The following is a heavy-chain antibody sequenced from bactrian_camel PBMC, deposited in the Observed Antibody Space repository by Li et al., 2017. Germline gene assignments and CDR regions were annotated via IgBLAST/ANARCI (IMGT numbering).Heavy chain of an antibody. CDR3: AAKFTRALVVPQDPVEYPY. CDR1: VYTYSRNC. Sequence: HVQLVESGGGSVETGGSLRLSCVVSVYTYSRNCMGWFRQAPGKERELVSTIKPDGTTTYTDSVKGRFSASKDNAKNTLYLQMSSLSPEDTATYYCAAKFTRALVVPQDPVEYPYWGQGTQVTVS. CDR2: IKPDGTT. D-gene: IGHD2*01. J-gene: IGHJ4*01. V-gene: IGHV3S53*01.